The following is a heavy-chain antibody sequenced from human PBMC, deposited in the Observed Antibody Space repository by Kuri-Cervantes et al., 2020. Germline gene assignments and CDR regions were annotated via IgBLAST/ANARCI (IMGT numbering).Heavy chain of an antibody. CDR2: ISSSGSTI. Sequence: GGSLRLSCTASGFTFGDYAMSWFRQAPGKGLEWVSYISSSGSTIYYADSVKGRFTISRDNAKNSLYLQMNSLRAEDTAVYYCASSYDYIWGSYHIGAFDIWGQGTMVTVSS. J-gene: IGHJ3*02. CDR1: GFTFGDYA. V-gene: IGHV3-11*01. D-gene: IGHD3-16*02. CDR3: ASSYDYIWGSYHIGAFDI.